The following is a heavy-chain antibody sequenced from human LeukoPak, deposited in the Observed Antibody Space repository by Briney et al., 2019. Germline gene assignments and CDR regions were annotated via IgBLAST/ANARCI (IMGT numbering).Heavy chain of an antibody. Sequence: GGSLRLSCAASGFTFDDYAMHWVRQAPGKGLEWVSGISWNSNIKGYADSVKGRFTISRDNAKNSLYLQMNSLRGEDTAVYYCARCNSAVEMVTNFDYWGQGTLVTVSS. D-gene: IGHD5-24*01. V-gene: IGHV3-9*01. J-gene: IGHJ4*02. CDR2: ISWNSNIK. CDR1: GFTFDDYA. CDR3: ARCNSAVEMVTNFDY.